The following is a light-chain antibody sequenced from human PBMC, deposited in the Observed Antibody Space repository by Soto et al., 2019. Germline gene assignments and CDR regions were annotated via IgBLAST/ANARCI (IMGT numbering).Light chain of an antibody. V-gene: IGLV1-44*01. CDR1: SSNIGSNS. CDR3: AAWDDSLNGVV. CDR2: SSN. J-gene: IGLJ2*01. Sequence: QAVVTQPPSASGTPGQRVTISCSGSSSNIGSNSVNWYQQLPGTAPKLLMYSSNQRPSGVRDRFSGSKSGTSASLAISGLQSEDEADYYCAAWDDSLNGVVFGGGTKVTVL.